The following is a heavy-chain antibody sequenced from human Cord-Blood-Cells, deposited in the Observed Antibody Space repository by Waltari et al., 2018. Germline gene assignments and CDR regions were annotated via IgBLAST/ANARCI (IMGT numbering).Heavy chain of an antibody. CDR1: GGSISSYY. D-gene: IGHD6-6*01. CDR3: ARDTWGAYSSSDYYYYYGMDV. Sequence: QVQLQESGPGLVKPSETLSLTCTVSGGSISSYYWSWIRQPPGKGLEWIGYIYYSGSTNYNPSLKSRVTISVDTSKNQFSLKLSSVTAADTAVYYCARDTWGAYSSSDYYYYYGMDVWGQGTTVTVSS. V-gene: IGHV4-59*01. CDR2: IYYSGST. J-gene: IGHJ6*02.